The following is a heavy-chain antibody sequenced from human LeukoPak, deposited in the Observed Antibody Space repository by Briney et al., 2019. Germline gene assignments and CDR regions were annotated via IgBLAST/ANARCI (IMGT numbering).Heavy chain of an antibody. CDR1: GGTFSDYA. CDR2: IIRLSGTV. J-gene: IGHJ6*03. D-gene: IGHD6-6*01. Sequence: GASVKVSCQASGGTFSDYAINWVRQAPGQRLEWMGWIIRLSGTVNYAQKFQGRVTITADESATTVYMDLSSLRSADTAVYFCARGDYGSSFGGTYYYYYMDVWGKGTTVTVSS. CDR3: ARGDYGSSFGGTYYYYYMDV. V-gene: IGHV1-69*13.